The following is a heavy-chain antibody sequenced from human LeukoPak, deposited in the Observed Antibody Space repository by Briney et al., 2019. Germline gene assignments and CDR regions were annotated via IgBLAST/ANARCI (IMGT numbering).Heavy chain of an antibody. Sequence: TGESLRLSCAASGFTFTNDWMRWVRQPPGKGLEWVGRIKSKTDGGAADYAAHVKGRFSISRDDSKNTLYLQMNSLRTGDTAVYYCTTDPGDYEDYWGQGTLVTVSS. D-gene: IGHD4-17*01. CDR3: TTDPGDYEDY. CDR1: GFTFTNDW. V-gene: IGHV3-15*01. J-gene: IGHJ4*02. CDR2: IKSKTDGGAA.